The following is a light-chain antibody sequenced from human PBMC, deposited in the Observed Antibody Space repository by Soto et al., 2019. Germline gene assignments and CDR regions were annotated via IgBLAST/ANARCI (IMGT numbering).Light chain of an antibody. Sequence: DIQMTQSPSTLSASVGDRDTITCRASQSISSWLAWYQQKPGKAPKLLIYKASSLESGVPSRFSGSGSGTEFTLTISSLQPDDFATYYCQQYNSCPLTFGGGTKVDI. CDR1: QSISSW. J-gene: IGKJ4*01. CDR2: KAS. CDR3: QQYNSCPLT. V-gene: IGKV1-5*03.